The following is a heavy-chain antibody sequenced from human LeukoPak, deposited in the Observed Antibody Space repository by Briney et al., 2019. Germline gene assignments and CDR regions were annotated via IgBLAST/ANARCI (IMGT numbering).Heavy chain of an antibody. CDR1: GFTFSSYW. Sequence: GGSLRLSCAASGFTFSSYWMHWVRQAPGKGLVWVSRINSDGSSTSYADSVKGRFTISRDNAKNTLYLQMNSLRVEDTAVYYCAKAGDSSGYYPAFYYYMDVWGKGTTVTVSS. CDR2: INSDGSST. CDR3: AKAGDSSGYYPAFYYYMDV. J-gene: IGHJ6*03. V-gene: IGHV3-74*01. D-gene: IGHD3-22*01.